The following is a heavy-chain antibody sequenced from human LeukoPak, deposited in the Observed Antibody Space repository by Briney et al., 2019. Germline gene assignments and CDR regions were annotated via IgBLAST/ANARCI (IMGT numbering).Heavy chain of an antibody. V-gene: IGHV3-7*01. D-gene: IGHD3-10*01. CDR1: GFTFSYYW. CDR2: IKQDGTDK. CDR3: AKDRNLWFGELDLAFDY. J-gene: IGHJ4*02. Sequence: GGSLRLSCAASGFTFSYYWMSWVRHAPGKGLEWVANIKQDGTDKYYVDSVRGRFTISRDNAKNTLYLQMNSLRAEDTAVYYCAKDRNLWFGELDLAFDYWGQGTLVTVSS.